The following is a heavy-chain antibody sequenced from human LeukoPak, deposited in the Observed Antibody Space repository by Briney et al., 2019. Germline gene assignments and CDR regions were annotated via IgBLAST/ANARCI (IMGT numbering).Heavy chain of an antibody. CDR1: GFAFDDYA. V-gene: IGHV3-9*01. CDR3: AKAGGDYFPIEYDY. D-gene: IGHD4-17*01. J-gene: IGHJ4*02. CDR2: ISWNSGSI. Sequence: GRSLRLSCAASGFAFDDYAMHWVRQAPGKGLEWVSGISWNSGSIGYANSVKGRFTISRDNAKNSLYLQMNSLRAEGTALYYCAKAGGDYFPIEYDYWGQGTLVTVSS.